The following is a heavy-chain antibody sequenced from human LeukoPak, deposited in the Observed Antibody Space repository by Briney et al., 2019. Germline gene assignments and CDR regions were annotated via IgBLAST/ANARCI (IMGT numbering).Heavy chain of an antibody. Sequence: SGPTLVKPTQTLTLTCTFSGFSLSTSGVGVGCIRQPPGKALEWLALIYWNDDKRYSPSLKSRLTITKDTSKNQVVLTMTNMDPVDTATYYCAHYEYYDSSAKRAFDYWGQGTLVTVSS. J-gene: IGHJ4*02. D-gene: IGHD3-22*01. CDR3: AHYEYYDSSAKRAFDY. CDR1: GFSLSTSGVG. V-gene: IGHV2-5*01. CDR2: IYWNDDK.